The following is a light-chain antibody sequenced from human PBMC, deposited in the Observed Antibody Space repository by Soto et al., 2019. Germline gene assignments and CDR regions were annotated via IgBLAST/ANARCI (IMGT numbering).Light chain of an antibody. Sequence: EIVTEQPPAPLSVSPGERATLSCRVSQTSGRNLAWYQHRPGQAPRLLIYGAPTRATGIPARFSGSGSGTEFTLTISILQSEDFAVYYCQHYDHWPPWTFGQGTKVDIK. CDR3: QHYDHWPPWT. V-gene: IGKV3-15*01. J-gene: IGKJ1*01. CDR1: QTSGRN. CDR2: GAP.